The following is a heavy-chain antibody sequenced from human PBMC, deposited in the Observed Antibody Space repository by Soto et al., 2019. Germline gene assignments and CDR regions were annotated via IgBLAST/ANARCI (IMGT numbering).Heavy chain of an antibody. V-gene: IGHV3-23*01. J-gene: IGHJ4*02. CDR3: ASPAGSTSTWYPPSYDY. CDR2: ISGSGSST. CDR1: GFTFSSHA. D-gene: IGHD6-13*01. Sequence: EVHLLESGGGLVQPGGSLRLSCTASGFTFSSHAMTWVRQAPGKGLEWVSRISGSGSSTYDANSVKGRFTISRDNSKTTVYLQLNSLSAEATAVYFCASPAGSTSTWYPPSYDYWGQGTLVTVSP.